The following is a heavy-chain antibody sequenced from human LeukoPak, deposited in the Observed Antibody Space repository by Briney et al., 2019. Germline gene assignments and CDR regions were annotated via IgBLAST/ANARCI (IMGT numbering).Heavy chain of an antibody. CDR2: IYHSGIT. Sequence: SETLSLTCIVSGDSLSSGGFYWSWIRQPPRRGLEWIGYIYHSGITYYNSSLKSRVAISVDKSKNQFSLKLPSVTAADTAVYYCARVGCSSTSCYVESWGQGTLVTVSS. D-gene: IGHD2-2*01. J-gene: IGHJ4*02. CDR3: ARVGCSSTSCYVES. CDR1: GDSLSSGGFY. V-gene: IGHV4-30-2*01.